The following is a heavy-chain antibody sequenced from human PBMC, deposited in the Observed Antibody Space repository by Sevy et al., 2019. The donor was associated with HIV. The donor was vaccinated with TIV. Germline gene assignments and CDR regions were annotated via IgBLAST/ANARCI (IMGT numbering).Heavy chain of an antibody. CDR1: GFSFSDAW. CDR3: TTEGAD. J-gene: IGHJ1*01. V-gene: IGHV3-15*01. Sequence: GGSLRLSCAASGFSFSDAWLSWVRQVPGKGLEWGGRVRSKGDGGTAEYAAPVKGRFTIARDHSKNTMYVQMNNLKNEDTGIYYCTTEGADWGQGTLVTVSS. CDR2: VRSKGDGGTA.